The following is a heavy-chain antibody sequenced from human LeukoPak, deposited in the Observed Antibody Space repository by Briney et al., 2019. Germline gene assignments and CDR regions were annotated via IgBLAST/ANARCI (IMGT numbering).Heavy chain of an antibody. J-gene: IGHJ4*02. CDR2: IYTSGST. V-gene: IGHV4-4*07. CDR1: GDSTSTYS. Sequence: PSETLSLTCTVSGDSTSTYSWSWIRQPAGKGLEWIGRIYTSGSTNYNPSLKSRVTMSVDTSKNQFSLKLASVTAADTAVYYCASGRSGDSLFDYWGQGTLVTVSS. D-gene: IGHD7-27*01. CDR3: ASGRSGDSLFDY.